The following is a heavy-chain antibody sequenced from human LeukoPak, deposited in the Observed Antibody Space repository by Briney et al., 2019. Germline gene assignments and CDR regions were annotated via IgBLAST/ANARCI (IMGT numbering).Heavy chain of an antibody. Sequence: ASVKVSCKASGYTFTSYGISWVRQAPGQGLEWMGWISAYNGNTNYAQKLQGRVTMTTDTSTSTAYMELRSLRSDDTAVYYSARDLLGCSSTSCRPYNWFDPWGQGTLVTVSS. J-gene: IGHJ5*02. CDR1: GYTFTSYG. CDR2: ISAYNGNT. CDR3: ARDLLGCSSTSCRPYNWFDP. V-gene: IGHV1-18*04. D-gene: IGHD2-2*01.